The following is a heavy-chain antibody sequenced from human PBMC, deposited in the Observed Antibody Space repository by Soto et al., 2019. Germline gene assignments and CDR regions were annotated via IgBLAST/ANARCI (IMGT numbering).Heavy chain of an antibody. D-gene: IGHD6-19*01. Sequence: TGTLSLTFAVYGGSFSGDYWSWIRQPPGKGLEWIGEINHSGSTNYNPSLKSRVTISVDTSKNQFSLKLSSVTAADTAVYYCARGGSSWPTRKYSSGWAFDYWGQGTLVTVSS. CDR2: INHSGST. CDR3: ARGGSSWPTRKYSSGWAFDY. V-gene: IGHV4-34*01. J-gene: IGHJ4*02. CDR1: GGSFSGDY.